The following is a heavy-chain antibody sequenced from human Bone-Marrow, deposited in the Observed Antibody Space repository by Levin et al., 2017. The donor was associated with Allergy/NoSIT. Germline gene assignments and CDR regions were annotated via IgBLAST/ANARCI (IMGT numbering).Heavy chain of an antibody. V-gene: IGHV2-5*02. D-gene: IGHD4-17*01. Sequence: ESGPTLVKPTQTLTLTCSFSGFSFRTSGVGVGWIRQPPGKALEWLALIYWDDEKHYTPSLTTRLTITKDTSKNQAVLVMTNVNPADTATYYCAHYGDYQRLHTFDYWGQGSLVTVSS. CDR1: GFSFRTSGVG. J-gene: IGHJ4*02. CDR2: IYWDDEK. CDR3: AHYGDYQRLHTFDY.